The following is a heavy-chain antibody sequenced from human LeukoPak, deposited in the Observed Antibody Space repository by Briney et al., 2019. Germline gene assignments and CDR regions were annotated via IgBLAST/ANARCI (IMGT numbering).Heavy chain of an antibody. CDR2: INTDTGNP. Sequence: ASVKVSCKASGYTFTSYAMIWVRQAPEQGLEWMGWINTDTGNPTYAQGFTGRFVFSLDTSVSTAYLQISSLEAEDTAVYYCARGRRYCDSTTCYGMYYVDYWGQGTLVTVSS. CDR3: ARGRRYCDSTTCYGMYYVDY. D-gene: IGHD2-2*01. CDR1: GYTFTSYA. V-gene: IGHV7-4-1*02. J-gene: IGHJ4*02.